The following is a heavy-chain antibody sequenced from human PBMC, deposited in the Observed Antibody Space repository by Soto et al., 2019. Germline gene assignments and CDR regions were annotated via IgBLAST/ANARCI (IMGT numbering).Heavy chain of an antibody. D-gene: IGHD2-15*01. Sequence: GGSLRLSCAASGFTFSIYHMNWVRQAPGKGLEWVSYITSSSNTIYYADSVKGRFTISRDNAKNSLYLQMNSLRDEDTAVYYCTRDGGRGYDMDFWGQGTTVTVCS. J-gene: IGHJ6*02. CDR1: GFTFSIYH. CDR2: ITSSSNTI. V-gene: IGHV3-48*02. CDR3: TRDGGRGYDMDF.